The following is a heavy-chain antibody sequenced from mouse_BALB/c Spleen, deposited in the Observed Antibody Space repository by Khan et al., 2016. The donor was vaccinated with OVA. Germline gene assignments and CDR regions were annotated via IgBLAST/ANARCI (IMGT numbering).Heavy chain of an antibody. Sequence: VQLQQSGAELARPGASVKMSCKASGYTFTSYTMHWVKQRPGQGLEWIGYINPSSGYTKYNQKFKDKATLTVDKSSSTAYLQLSSLTSEDSAIYYGASTNEKWGQGTTLTVSS. CDR3: ASTNEK. CDR2: INPSSGYT. J-gene: IGHJ2*01. D-gene: IGHD1-3*01. V-gene: IGHV1-4*01. CDR1: GYTFTSYT.